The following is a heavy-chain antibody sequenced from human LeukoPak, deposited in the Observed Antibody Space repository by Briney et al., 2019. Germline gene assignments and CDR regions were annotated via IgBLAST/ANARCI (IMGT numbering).Heavy chain of an antibody. CDR2: ITASGTAM. J-gene: IGHJ4*02. CDR1: GFTFSSYS. CDR3: ASSGSYRFDY. Sequence: GGSLRHSCAASGFTFSSYSMIWVRQAPGKGLEWVSHITASGTAMFYADSVKGRFTISRDNAKNSLYLQMNSLRDEDTAVYYCASSGSYRFDYWGQGTLVTVSS. D-gene: IGHD1-26*01. V-gene: IGHV3-48*02.